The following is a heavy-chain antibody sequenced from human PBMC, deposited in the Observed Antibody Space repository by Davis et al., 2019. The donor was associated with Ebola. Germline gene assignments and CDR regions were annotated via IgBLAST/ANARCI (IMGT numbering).Heavy chain of an antibody. CDR2: INSDGSST. Sequence: HTGGSLRLSCAASGFTFSSYWMHWVRQAPGKGLVWVSRINSDGSSTSYADSVKGRFTISRDNAKNTLYLQMNSLRAEDTAVYYCARDGGEWELLQNFDYWGQGTLVTVSS. CDR1: GFTFSSYW. V-gene: IGHV3-74*01. CDR3: ARDGGEWELLQNFDY. J-gene: IGHJ4*02. D-gene: IGHD1-26*01.